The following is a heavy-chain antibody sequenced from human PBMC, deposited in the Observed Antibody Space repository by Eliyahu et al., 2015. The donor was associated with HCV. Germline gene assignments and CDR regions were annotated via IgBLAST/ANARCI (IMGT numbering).Heavy chain of an antibody. CDR2: IXNDGSHT. Sequence: VQLVESGGGLVQPGGSRXLSCVGSVVXSSGHXMHXVRQAPGKGLEWISHIXNDGSHTTYADAVKGRFTISRDNAKNTVDLQMNSLRVEDTAVYYCISFFESTWGQGALVTVSS. J-gene: IGHJ5*02. V-gene: IGHV3-74*01. D-gene: IGHD3-3*01. CDR1: VVXSSGHX. CDR3: ISFFEST.